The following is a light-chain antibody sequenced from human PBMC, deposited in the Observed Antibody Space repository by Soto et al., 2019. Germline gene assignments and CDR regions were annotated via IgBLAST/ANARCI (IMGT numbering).Light chain of an antibody. V-gene: IGKV1-9*01. CDR2: AAS. CDR3: QHFHSYTLS. CDR1: QGISSY. Sequence: DIQLTQSPSFLSASVGDRVTITCGASQGISSYLAWYQQKPGKAPKLLIQAASTLQSGVPLRLSGSGYGTEFTITISSLKNEDFETYYCQHFHSYTLSFGGGTKVDIK. J-gene: IGKJ4*01.